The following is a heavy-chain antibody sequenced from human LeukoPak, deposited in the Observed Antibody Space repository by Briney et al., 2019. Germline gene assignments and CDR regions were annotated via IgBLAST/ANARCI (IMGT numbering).Heavy chain of an antibody. V-gene: IGHV4-59*01. J-gene: IGHJ5*02. CDR1: GGSLSSYY. CDR3: ARGGYYGSGNDFRFDP. D-gene: IGHD3-10*01. Sequence: SETLSLTCTVSGGSLSSYYWSWIRQPPGKGLEWIGYIYYSGSTNYKPSLTSRVTISVDTSKNQFSLKLSSVTAADTAVYYCARGGYYGSGNDFRFDPWGQGTLVTVSS. CDR2: IYYSGST.